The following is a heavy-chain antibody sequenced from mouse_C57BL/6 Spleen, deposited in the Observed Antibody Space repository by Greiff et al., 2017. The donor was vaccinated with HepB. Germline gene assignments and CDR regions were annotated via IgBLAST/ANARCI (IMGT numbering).Heavy chain of an antibody. J-gene: IGHJ2*01. CDR1: GFTFSDYG. CDR2: ISSGSSTI. CDR3: ARPRGNYMYYFDY. D-gene: IGHD2-1*01. Sequence: EVMLVESGGGLVKPGGSLKLSCAASGFTFSDYGMHWVRQAPEKGLEWVAYISSGSSTIYYADTVKGRFTISRDNAKNTLFLQMTSLRSEDTAMYYCARPRGNYMYYFDYWGQGTTLTVSS. V-gene: IGHV5-17*01.